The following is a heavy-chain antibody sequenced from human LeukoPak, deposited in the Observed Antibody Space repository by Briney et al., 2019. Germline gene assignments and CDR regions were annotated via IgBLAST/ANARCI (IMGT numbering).Heavy chain of an antibody. V-gene: IGHV4-30-2*01. D-gene: IGHD2-2*01. CDR3: ARAIGDIVVVPAAIHFDY. J-gene: IGHJ4*02. Sequence: SETLSLTCTVSGGSISSGGYYWSWIRQPPGKGLEWIGYIYHSGGTYYNPSLKSRVTISVDRSKNQFSLKLSSVTAADTAVYYCARAIGDIVVVPAAIHFDYWGQGTLVTVSS. CDR1: GGSISSGGYY. CDR2: IYHSGGT.